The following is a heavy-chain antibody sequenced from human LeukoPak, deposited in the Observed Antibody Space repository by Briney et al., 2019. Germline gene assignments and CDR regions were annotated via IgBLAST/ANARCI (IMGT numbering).Heavy chain of an antibody. D-gene: IGHD2-15*01. CDR2: ISYDGSNK. Sequence: GGSLRLSCAASGFTFSSYAMHWVRQAPGKGLEWVAVISYDGSNKYYADSVKGRFTTSRDNSKNTLYLQMNSLRAEDTAVYYCARDWRYCSGGSCSLAGGMDVWGQGTTVTVSS. J-gene: IGHJ6*02. CDR3: ARDWRYCSGGSCSLAGGMDV. CDR1: GFTFSSYA. V-gene: IGHV3-30*04.